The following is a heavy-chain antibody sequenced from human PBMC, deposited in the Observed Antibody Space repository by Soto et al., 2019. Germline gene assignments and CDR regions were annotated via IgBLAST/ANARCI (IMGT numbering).Heavy chain of an antibody. V-gene: IGHV3-23*01. D-gene: IGHD3-16*01. CDR1: GFTFRSYA. J-gene: IGHJ4*02. Sequence: EVQLLESGGGLVQPGGSLRLACAASGFTFRSYAMSWVRQAPGKGLEWVSIISPGGDNTYYADSVKGRFTISRDNSRDTLYLQLNGLRAEDTAVYYCAKPENGASWGNGPDYWGQGTLVSVSS. CDR2: ISPGGDNT. CDR3: AKPENGASWGNGPDY.